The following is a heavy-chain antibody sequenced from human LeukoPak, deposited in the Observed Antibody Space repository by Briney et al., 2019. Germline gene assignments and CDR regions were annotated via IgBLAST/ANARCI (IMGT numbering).Heavy chain of an antibody. CDR3: ARAPDTDLMD. J-gene: IGHJ4*02. CDR1: GGTFSSYA. D-gene: IGHD5-18*01. V-gene: IGHV1-69*04. CDR2: IIPILGIA. Sequence: KISCKASGGTFSSYAISWVRQAPGQGLEWMGRIIPILGIANYAQKFQGRVTITADKSTSTAYMELSSLRSEDTAVYYCARAPDTDLMDWGQGTLVTVSS.